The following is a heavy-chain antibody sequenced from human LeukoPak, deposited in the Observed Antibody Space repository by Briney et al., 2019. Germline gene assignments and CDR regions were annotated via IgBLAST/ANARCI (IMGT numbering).Heavy chain of an antibody. D-gene: IGHD2-15*01. CDR1: GGSFSGYY. CDR2: INHSGSI. Sequence: KPSETLSLTCAVYGGSFSGYYWSWIRQPPGKGLEWIGEINHSGSINYNPSLKSRVTISVDTSKNQFSLKLSSVTAADTAVYYCARGRPSHPNGGNTRQGRRYYYYGMDVWGQGTTVTVSS. V-gene: IGHV4-34*01. CDR3: ARGRPSHPNGGNTRQGRRYYYYGMDV. J-gene: IGHJ6*02.